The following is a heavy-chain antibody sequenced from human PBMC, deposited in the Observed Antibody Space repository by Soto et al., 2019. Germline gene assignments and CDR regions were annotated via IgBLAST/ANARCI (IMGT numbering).Heavy chain of an antibody. D-gene: IGHD6-13*01. CDR3: ARGRRASSSWYSLLDVRVTNWFDP. Sequence: SETLYLTCAVYGGSFSGYYWSWIRQPPGKGLEWIGEINHSGSTNYNPSLESRVAISVDTSKNQFSLKLSSVTAADTAVYYCARGRRASSSWYSLLDVRVTNWFDPWGQGTLVTVSS. J-gene: IGHJ5*02. CDR1: GGSFSGYY. V-gene: IGHV4-34*01. CDR2: INHSGST.